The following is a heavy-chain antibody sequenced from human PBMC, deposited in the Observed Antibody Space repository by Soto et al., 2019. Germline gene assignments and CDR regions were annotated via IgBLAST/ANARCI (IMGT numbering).Heavy chain of an antibody. CDR2: ISGSGSTI. CDR3: ARLGSIAAAGTPDY. J-gene: IGHJ4*01. CDR1: GFTFSDYY. D-gene: IGHD6-13*01. V-gene: IGHV3-11*01. Sequence: GGSLRVSCVASGFTFSDYYMSWFRQAPGKGLEWVSYISGSGSTIHDADSVKGRFTISRDNAKNSLYLQMNSLRAEDTAVYYCARLGSIAAAGTPDYWGQGTLVTVSS.